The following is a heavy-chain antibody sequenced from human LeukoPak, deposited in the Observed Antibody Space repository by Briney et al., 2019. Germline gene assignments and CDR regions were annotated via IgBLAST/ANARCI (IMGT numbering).Heavy chain of an antibody. CDR3: VRRGTNLYFDF. J-gene: IGHJ2*01. Sequence: GGSLRLSCITSGFTFSDYYMSWVRQAPGKGLEWISYISSSGGAISYADSVKGRFTISRDNAQNSLYLQMNSLRAEDTALYYCVRRGTNLYFDFWGRGTLVTVSS. D-gene: IGHD1-14*01. CDR2: ISSSGGAI. CDR1: GFTFSDYY. V-gene: IGHV3-11*01.